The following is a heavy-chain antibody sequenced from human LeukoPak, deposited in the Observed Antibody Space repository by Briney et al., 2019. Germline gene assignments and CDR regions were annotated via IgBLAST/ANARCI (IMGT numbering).Heavy chain of an antibody. J-gene: IGHJ4*02. V-gene: IGHV3-23*01. CDR1: GFTFSSYA. D-gene: IGHD6-13*01. CDR2: ISGSGGST. Sequence: PGGSLRLSCAASGFTFSSYAMSWVRQAPGKGLEWVSGISGSGGSTYYADSVKGRFTISRDNPKNTLHLQMNSLRADDTAVYYCAKGVSSWYLDYWGQGTLVTVSS. CDR3: AKGVSSWYLDY.